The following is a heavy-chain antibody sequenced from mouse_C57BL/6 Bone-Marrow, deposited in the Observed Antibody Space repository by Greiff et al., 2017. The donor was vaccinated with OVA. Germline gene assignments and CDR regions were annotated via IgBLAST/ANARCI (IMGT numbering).Heavy chain of an antibody. V-gene: IGHV5-17*01. Sequence: DVKLVESGGGLVKPGGSLKLSCADSGFTFSDYGMHWVRQAPEKGLEWVAYISSGSSTIYYADTVKGRFTISRDNAKNTLFLQMTSLRSEDTAMYYCARVSNFYYFDYWGQGTTLTVSS. CDR3: ARVSNFYYFDY. D-gene: IGHD2-5*01. CDR2: ISSGSSTI. J-gene: IGHJ2*01. CDR1: GFTFSDYG.